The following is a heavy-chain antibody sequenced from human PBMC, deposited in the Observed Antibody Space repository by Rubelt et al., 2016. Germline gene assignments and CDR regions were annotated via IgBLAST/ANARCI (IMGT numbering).Heavy chain of an antibody. D-gene: IGHD6-13*01. CDR3: ARDLSSTWYKDY. V-gene: IGHV1-18*04. CDR1: GYTFTDYY. CDR2: ISAYNGNT. J-gene: IGHJ4*02. Sequence: QVQLLQSGAEVKEPGASVKVSCKASGYTFTDYYMHWVRQAPGQGLEWMGWISAYNGNTNYSQHLQSRSTMTTERCAGTAYMELRRLTSDDTAVYYCARDLSSTWYKDYWGQGTLVTVSS.